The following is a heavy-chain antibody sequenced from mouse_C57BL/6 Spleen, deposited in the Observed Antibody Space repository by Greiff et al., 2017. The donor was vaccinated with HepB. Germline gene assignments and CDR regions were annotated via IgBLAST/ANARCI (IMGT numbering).Heavy chain of an antibody. V-gene: IGHV1-62-2*01. CDR1: GYTFTEYT. CDR3: ARHEAPYYYGSSQFAY. Sequence: VQLQQSGAELVKPGASVKLSCKASGYTFTEYTIHWVKQRSGQGLEWIGWFYPGSGSIKYNEKFKDKATLTADKSSSTVYMVLSRLTSEDSAVYFCARHEAPYYYGSSQFAYWGQGTLVTVSA. J-gene: IGHJ3*01. CDR2: FYPGSGSI. D-gene: IGHD1-1*01.